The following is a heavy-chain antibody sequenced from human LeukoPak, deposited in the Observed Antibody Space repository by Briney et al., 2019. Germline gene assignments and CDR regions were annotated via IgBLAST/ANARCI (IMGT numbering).Heavy chain of an antibody. D-gene: IGHD3-3*01. CDR3: ARSVGITIFGVVIPNWFDP. Sequence: ASVKVSCKASGYTFTGYYMHWVRQAPGQGLEWMGWINPNSGGTNYAQKLQGRVTMTRDTSISTAYMELSRLRSDDTAVYYCARSVGITIFGVVIPNWFDPWGQGTLVTVSS. CDR1: GYTFTGYY. J-gene: IGHJ5*02. V-gene: IGHV1-2*02. CDR2: INPNSGGT.